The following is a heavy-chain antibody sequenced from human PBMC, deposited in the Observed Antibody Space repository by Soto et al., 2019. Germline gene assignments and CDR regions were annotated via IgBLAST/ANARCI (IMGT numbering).Heavy chain of an antibody. CDR2: INHSGST. CDR1: GGSFSGYY. CDR3: APSDF. J-gene: IGHJ6*01. V-gene: IGHV4-34*01. Sequence: SENLSLTFAVHGGSFSGYYWSWIRQPPGKGLEWIGEINHSGSTNYSPSLKSRVTISVDTAKNQFSLTLSSVTAADTAVYYCAPSDFWGPGPSVTLSS.